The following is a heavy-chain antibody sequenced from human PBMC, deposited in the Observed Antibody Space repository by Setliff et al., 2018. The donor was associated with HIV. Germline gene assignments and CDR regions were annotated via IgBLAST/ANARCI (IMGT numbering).Heavy chain of an antibody. CDR3: ARDRIEVIAETPHDVFDI. V-gene: IGHV1-2*02. CDR2: INSASGGT. CDR1: GYTFTDNY. J-gene: IGHJ3*02. Sequence: ASVKVSCKASGYTFTDNYIHWVRQAPGQGLEWMAWINSASGGTNYAQNFQGRVTVTRDTSINTVYLEVNGLKSDDTAVYFCARDRIEVIAETPHDVFDIWGRGTMVTVSS. D-gene: IGHD6-13*01.